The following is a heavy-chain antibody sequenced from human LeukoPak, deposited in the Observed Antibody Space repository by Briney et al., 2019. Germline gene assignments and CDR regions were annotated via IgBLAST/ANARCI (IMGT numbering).Heavy chain of an antibody. CDR1: GGTSSSYG. V-gene: IGHV1-69*04. Sequence: SVKVSCKASGGTSSSYGISWVRQAPGQGLEWMGRIIPLLAIANYAQKFQGRVTITADKSTTISYMELSSLRSEDTAVYYCAKDEASSAEYYFDFWGQGTLVTVSS. J-gene: IGHJ4*02. CDR3: AKDEASSAEYYFDF. D-gene: IGHD2-15*01. CDR2: IIPLLAIA.